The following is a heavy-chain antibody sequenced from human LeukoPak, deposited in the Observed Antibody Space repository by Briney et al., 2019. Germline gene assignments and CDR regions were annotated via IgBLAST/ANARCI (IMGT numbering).Heavy chain of an antibody. Sequence: SETLSLTCTVSGGSISSYYWSWIRQPPGKGLEWIGYINYSGSTKYNPSLKSRVTISVDTSKDQFSLNLSSVTAADTAVYYCARDGVDIVATMGGGFDYWGQGTLVTVSS. CDR2: INYSGST. CDR1: GGSISSYY. CDR3: ARDGVDIVATMGGGFDY. D-gene: IGHD5-12*01. V-gene: IGHV4-59*01. J-gene: IGHJ4*02.